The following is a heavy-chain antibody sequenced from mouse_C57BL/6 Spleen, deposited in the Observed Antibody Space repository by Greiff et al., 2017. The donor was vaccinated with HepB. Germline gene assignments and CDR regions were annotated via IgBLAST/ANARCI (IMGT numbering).Heavy chain of an antibody. J-gene: IGHJ2*01. Sequence: QVQLQQSGPELVKPGASVKISCKASGYAFSSSWMNWVKQRPGKGLEWIGRIYPGDGDTNYNGKFKGKATLTADQSSSTAYMQLSSLTSEDSAVYFCAKRNYYGLDYWGQGTTLTVSS. CDR1: GYAFSSSW. D-gene: IGHD1-2*01. V-gene: IGHV1-82*01. CDR3: AKRNYYGLDY. CDR2: IYPGDGDT.